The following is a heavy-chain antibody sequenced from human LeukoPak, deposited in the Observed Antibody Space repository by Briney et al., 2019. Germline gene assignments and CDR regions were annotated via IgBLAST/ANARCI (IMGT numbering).Heavy chain of an antibody. CDR3: AKSLIFGSGKNNWFDP. V-gene: IGHV3-48*01. J-gene: IGHJ5*02. CDR2: ISSDSSTI. Sequence: GGSLRLSCAASGFTFSDYSMNWVRQAPGKGLECVSYISSDSSTINYADSVKGRFTISRDNAKNSLFLQMNSLRAEDTAVYYCAKSLIFGSGKNNWFDPWGQGTLVTVSS. CDR1: GFTFSDYS. D-gene: IGHD3-10*01.